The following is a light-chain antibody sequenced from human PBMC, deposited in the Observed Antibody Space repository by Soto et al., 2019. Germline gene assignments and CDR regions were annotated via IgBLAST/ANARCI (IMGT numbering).Light chain of an antibody. CDR3: QQSYSTPPWT. CDR2: AAS. J-gene: IGKJ1*01. V-gene: IGKV1-39*01. CDR1: QSIVTY. Sequence: DIQMTQSPSSLSASVGDRVTITCRASQSIVTYLNWYLQKLGKAPKLLIYAASNLQSGVPSRFSGSGPGTDFTLTISSLQPEDVAPYFCQQSYSTPPWTFGQGTKVEIK.